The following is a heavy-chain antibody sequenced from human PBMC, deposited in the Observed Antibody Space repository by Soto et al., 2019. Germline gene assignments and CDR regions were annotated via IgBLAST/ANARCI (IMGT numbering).Heavy chain of an antibody. CDR1: GLNCHCYI. V-gene: IGHV3-21*04. D-gene: IGHD3-10*02. J-gene: IGHJ4*02. CDR3: ARDQSQGQMLLPYFDY. Sequence: GGSRRRCRSASGLNCHCYIMNWGLQAPGKGLEWVASISSGSHFIYYADSVRGRFTISRDNARDSLLLQMNSLRAGDTGVYFCARDQSQGQMLLPYFDYWGQGTLVTVSS. CDR2: ISSGSHFI.